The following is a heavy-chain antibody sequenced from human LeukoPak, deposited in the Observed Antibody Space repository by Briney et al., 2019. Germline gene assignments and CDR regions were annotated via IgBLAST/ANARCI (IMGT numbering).Heavy chain of an antibody. Sequence: PSETLSLTCTVSGGSISSYYWSWIRQPPGKGLEWIGYIYYSGSTNYNPSLKSRVTISVDTSKSQFSLKLSSVTAADTAVYYCAGSAMVRGVILDYWGQGTLVTISS. CDR2: IYYSGST. D-gene: IGHD3-10*01. J-gene: IGHJ4*02. CDR1: GGSISSYY. CDR3: AGSAMVRGVILDY. V-gene: IGHV4-59*12.